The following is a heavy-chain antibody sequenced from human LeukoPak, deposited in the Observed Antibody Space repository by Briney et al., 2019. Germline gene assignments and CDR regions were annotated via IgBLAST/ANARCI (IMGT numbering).Heavy chain of an antibody. V-gene: IGHV1-8*01. CDR3: ARGRVLSSFDY. CDR2: MNPKSGNT. D-gene: IGHD3-10*02. Sequence: ASVKVSCKASGYSFTSYDINWVRQSPGQGLEWMGWMNPKSGNTGYAQKFKGRVTMTSKASISTAYMELSSLRSEDTAVYYCARGRVLSSFDYWGQGTLVAVSS. CDR1: GYSFTSYD. J-gene: IGHJ4*02.